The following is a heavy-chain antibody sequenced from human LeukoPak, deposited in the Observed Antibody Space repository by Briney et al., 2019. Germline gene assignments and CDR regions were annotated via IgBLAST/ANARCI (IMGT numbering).Heavy chain of an antibody. CDR2: INHSGST. CDR3: ARGTDYRFDP. CDR1: GFTFSSSA. J-gene: IGHJ5*02. V-gene: IGHV4-34*01. D-gene: IGHD4-11*01. Sequence: GSLRLSCAASGFTFSSSAMSWIRQPPGKGLEWIGEINHSGSTNYNPSLKSRVTISVDTSKNQFSLKLSSVTAADTAVYYCARGTDYRFDPWGQGTLVTVSS.